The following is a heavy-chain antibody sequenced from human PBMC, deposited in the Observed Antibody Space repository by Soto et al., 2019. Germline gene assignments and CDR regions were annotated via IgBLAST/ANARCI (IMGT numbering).Heavy chain of an antibody. D-gene: IGHD1-26*01. V-gene: IGHV1-2*02. Sequence: QVHLVQSGAEVKRPGDSVKVSCQASGYTFTDYHIHWVRQAPGQGLEWMGRVTPRSGEVYYSPKFQGRVTLTRDTSISTAYMELTTLKFDDTAVFYCARVPILGPTGDFDYWGKGTLATVSS. J-gene: IGHJ4*02. CDR3: ARVPILGPTGDFDY. CDR1: GYTFTDYH. CDR2: VTPRSGEV.